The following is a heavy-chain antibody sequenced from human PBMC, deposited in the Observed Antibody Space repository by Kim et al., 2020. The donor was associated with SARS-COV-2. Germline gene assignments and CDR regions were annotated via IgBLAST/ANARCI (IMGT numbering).Heavy chain of an antibody. J-gene: IGHJ4*02. CDR3: ARDLVVGATKGFDY. Sequence: GGSLRLSCAASGLTFSSYWMSWVRQAPGKGLEWVANIKQDGSEKYYVDSVKGRFTISRDNAKNSLYLQMNSLRAEDTAVYYCARDLVVGATKGFDYWGQGTLVTVSS. V-gene: IGHV3-7*01. D-gene: IGHD1-26*01. CDR2: IKQDGSEK. CDR1: GLTFSSYW.